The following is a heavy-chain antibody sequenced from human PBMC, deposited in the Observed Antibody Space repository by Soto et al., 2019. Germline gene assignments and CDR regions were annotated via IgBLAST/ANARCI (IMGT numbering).Heavy chain of an antibody. CDR1: GFTFDDYT. CDR2: ISWDGGST. J-gene: IGHJ4*02. V-gene: IGHV3-43*01. CDR3: AKDSNRGYSYGYYFDY. D-gene: IGHD5-18*01. Sequence: EVQLVESGGVVVQPGGSLRLSCAASGFTFDDYTMHWVRQAPGKGLEWVSLISWDGGSTYYADSVKGRFTISRDNSKNSLYLQMNSLRTEDTALYYCAKDSNRGYSYGYYFDYWGQGTLVTVSS.